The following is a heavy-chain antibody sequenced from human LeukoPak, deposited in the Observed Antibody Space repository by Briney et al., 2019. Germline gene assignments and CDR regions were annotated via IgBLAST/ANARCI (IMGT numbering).Heavy chain of an antibody. CDR1: GGSISSGGYY. V-gene: IGHV4-30-2*01. CDR3: ARDEGSSYPFDY. D-gene: IGHD2-2*01. J-gene: IGHJ4*02. Sequence: SETLSLTCTVSGGSISSGGYYWSWIRQPPGKGLEWIGYIYHSGSTYYNPSLKSRGTISVDRSKNQFSLNLSSVTAADTAVYFCARDEGSSYPFDYWGQGTLVTVSS. CDR2: IYHSGST.